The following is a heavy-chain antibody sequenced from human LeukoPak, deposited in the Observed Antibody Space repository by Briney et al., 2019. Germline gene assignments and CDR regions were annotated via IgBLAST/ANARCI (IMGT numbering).Heavy chain of an antibody. J-gene: IGHJ2*01. D-gene: IGHD2-2*02. CDR2: IYYSGTT. Sequence: SETLSLTCTVSGGSISSGDYYWSWIRQPPGKGLEWIGYIYYSGTTYYNPSLKSRVTISVDTSKNQFSLKLSSVTAADTAVYYCARASYCSSTSCYIYWYFDLWGRGTLVTVSS. CDR1: GGSISSGDYY. CDR3: ARASYCSSTSCYIYWYFDL. V-gene: IGHV4-30-4*02.